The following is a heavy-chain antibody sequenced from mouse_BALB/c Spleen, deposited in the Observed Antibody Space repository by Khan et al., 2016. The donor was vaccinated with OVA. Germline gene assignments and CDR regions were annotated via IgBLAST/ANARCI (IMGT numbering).Heavy chain of an antibody. CDR3: ARDSGLGRAMDY. V-gene: IGHV2-6-7*01. D-gene: IGHD4-1*01. Sequence: VQLKESGPGLVAPSQSLSITCTVPGFSLIGYGVNWVCQPPGKGLEWLGMIWGDGSTDYNSVLKARLSISKDNSKSQVFLKMNSQQTDATARYYCARDSGLGRAMDYWGQGISVTVSS. CDR1: GFSLIGYG. CDR2: IWGDGST. J-gene: IGHJ4*01.